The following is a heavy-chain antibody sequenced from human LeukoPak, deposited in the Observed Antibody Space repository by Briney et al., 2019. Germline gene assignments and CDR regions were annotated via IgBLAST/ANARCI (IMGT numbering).Heavy chain of an antibody. Sequence: PSETQSLTCTVSGGSISSDYWSWIRRPPGEGLEWIGYIYYSGRTDYNPSLQSRVTISVDTSKNQFSLKLSSVTAADTAVYYCARGWGYFDYWGQGTLVTVS. J-gene: IGHJ4*02. CDR1: GGSISSDY. D-gene: IGHD3-16*01. CDR3: ARGWGYFDY. CDR2: IYYSGRT. V-gene: IGHV4-59*08.